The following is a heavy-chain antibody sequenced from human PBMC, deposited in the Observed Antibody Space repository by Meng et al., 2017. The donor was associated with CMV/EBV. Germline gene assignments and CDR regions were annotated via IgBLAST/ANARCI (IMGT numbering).Heavy chain of an antibody. J-gene: IGHJ4*02. D-gene: IGHD2-2*01. CDR1: GFTFSSYW. V-gene: IGHV3-7*01. CDR2: IKQDGSEK. CDR3: ARDMVVPATASYYFDY. Sequence: GGSLRLSCAASGFTFSSYWMSWVRQAPGKGLEWVANIKQDGSEKYYVDSVKGRSTISRDNAKNALYLQMNSLRAEDTAVYYCARDMVVPATASYYFDYWGQGTLVTVSS.